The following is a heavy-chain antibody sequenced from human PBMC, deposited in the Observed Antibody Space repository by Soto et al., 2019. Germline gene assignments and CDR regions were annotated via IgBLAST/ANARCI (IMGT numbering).Heavy chain of an antibody. CDR1: GFTFSSYA. CDR3: ARGQFGKLSTLEY. D-gene: IGHD3-10*01. CDR2: ISYDGSNK. V-gene: IGHV3-30-3*01. Sequence: GGSLRLSCAASGFTFSSYAMHWVRQAPGKGLEWVAVISYDGSNKYYADSVKGRFTISRDNSKNTLYLQMNSLSAEDTAVYYCARGQFGKLSTLEYWGQGTLVTVSS. J-gene: IGHJ4*02.